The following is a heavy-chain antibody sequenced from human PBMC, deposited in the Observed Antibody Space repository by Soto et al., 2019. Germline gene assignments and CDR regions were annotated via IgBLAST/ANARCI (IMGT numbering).Heavy chain of an antibody. Sequence: PGGALRLSCADSGFTFSSYSMNWVRQAPGKGLEWVSSISSSSSYIYYADSVKGRFTISRDNAKNSLYLQMNSLRAEDTAVYYCARGGGNSHYYYYYGMDVWGQGTTVTVSS. CDR2: ISSSSSYI. V-gene: IGHV3-21*01. J-gene: IGHJ6*02. CDR1: GFTFSSYS. CDR3: ARGGGNSHYYYYYGMDV. D-gene: IGHD2-21*02.